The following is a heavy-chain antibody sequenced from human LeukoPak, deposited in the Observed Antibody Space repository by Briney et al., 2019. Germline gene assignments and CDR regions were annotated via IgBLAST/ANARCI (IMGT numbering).Heavy chain of an antibody. Sequence: GRSLRLSCAASGLTFSSYGMHWVRQAPGKGLEWVAVIWYDGSNKYYADSVKGRFTISRDNSKNTLYLQMNSLRAEDTAVYYCARDRGVAAAYFDCWGQGTLVTVSS. CDR3: ARDRGVAAAYFDC. D-gene: IGHD6-25*01. CDR1: GLTFSSYG. V-gene: IGHV3-33*01. J-gene: IGHJ4*02. CDR2: IWYDGSNK.